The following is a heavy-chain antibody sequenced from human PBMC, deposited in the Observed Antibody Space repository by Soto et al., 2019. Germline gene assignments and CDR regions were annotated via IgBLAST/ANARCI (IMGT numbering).Heavy chain of an antibody. J-gene: IGHJ2*01. Sequence: QLQLQESGPGLVKPSETLSLTCTVSGGSISSSSYYWGWIRQPPGKGLEWIGSIYYSGSTYYNPSLKSRVTISVDTSKTQCSLKLSSVTAADTAVYYCARTGVVITAADWYFDLWGRGTLVTVSS. CDR1: GGSISSSSYY. V-gene: IGHV4-39*01. CDR3: ARTGVVITAADWYFDL. D-gene: IGHD3-22*01. CDR2: IYYSGST.